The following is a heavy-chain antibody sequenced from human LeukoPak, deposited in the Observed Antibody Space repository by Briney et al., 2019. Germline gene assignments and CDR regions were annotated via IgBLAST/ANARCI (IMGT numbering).Heavy chain of an antibody. Sequence: GGSLRLSCAASGFTFSGYWMTWVRQAPGKGLEWVANIKGDESKKYYVDSVKGRFTISRDNAKNSLYLQMNSLRAEDTAVYYCARDSNPRGGYDAFDFWGQGTLLTVSS. CDR3: ARDSNPRGGYDAFDF. CDR2: IKGDESKK. J-gene: IGHJ3*01. CDR1: GFTFSGYW. V-gene: IGHV3-7*01. D-gene: IGHD3-10*01.